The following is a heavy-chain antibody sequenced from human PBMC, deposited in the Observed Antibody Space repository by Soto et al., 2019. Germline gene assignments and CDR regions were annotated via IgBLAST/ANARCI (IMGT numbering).Heavy chain of an antibody. CDR3: ATDGSYAQHV. J-gene: IGHJ6*02. Sequence: EVQLVVSGGGSVQPGGSLRLSCAASGFTFSNTWMHWVRQAPGKGLVWVSHINSDGTTTTYADSVKGRFTISRDNAKNTVHLQMNSLRAEDTAVYYCATDGSYAQHVWGQGTTVTVSS. V-gene: IGHV3-74*01. CDR1: GFTFSNTW. D-gene: IGHD2-2*01. CDR2: INSDGTTT.